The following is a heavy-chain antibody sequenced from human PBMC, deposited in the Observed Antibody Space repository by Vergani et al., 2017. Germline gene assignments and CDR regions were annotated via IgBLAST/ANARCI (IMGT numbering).Heavy chain of an antibody. D-gene: IGHD2-2*01. CDR3: AKVGGVVFPHNWFDP. V-gene: IGHV3-23*01. Sequence: EVQLLESGGGLVQPGGSLRLSCAASGFTFSSYAMSWVRQAPGKGLEWVSAISGSGGSTYYSDSVKGRFTISRDNSKNTLYLHMNSLRAEDTAVYYCAKVGGVVFPHNWFDPWGQGTLVTVSS. CDR2: ISGSGGST. CDR1: GFTFSSYA. J-gene: IGHJ5*02.